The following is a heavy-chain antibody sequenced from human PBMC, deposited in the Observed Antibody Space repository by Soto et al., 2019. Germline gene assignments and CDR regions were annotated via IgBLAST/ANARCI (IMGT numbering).Heavy chain of an antibody. J-gene: IGHJ3*02. V-gene: IGHV1-2*04. Sequence: QVQLVQLGAEVKRPGASVKVSCKASGYTFTGYYMHWVRQAPGQGLEWMGWINPNSGGTNYAQKFQGWATMTRDTSIRTAYMELSRLRSDDTAVYHCARDIEDAFDIWGQGTMVTVSS. CDR1: GYTFTGYY. CDR3: ARDIEDAFDI. D-gene: IGHD3-16*02. CDR2: INPNSGGT.